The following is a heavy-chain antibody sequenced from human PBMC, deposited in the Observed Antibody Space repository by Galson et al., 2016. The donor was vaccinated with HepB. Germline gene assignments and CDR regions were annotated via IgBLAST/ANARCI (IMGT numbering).Heavy chain of an antibody. J-gene: IGHJ5*02. D-gene: IGHD2-2*01. CDR3: ARDRSLGYCSGTSCFNWLDP. V-gene: IGHV3-33*01. Sequence: SLRLSCAASGFVFSSYGMHWVRQAPGKGLEWVAAIWYDGTNEFYADSVKGRFTISRDNSKNTLYLQINSLRAEDTAIYYCARDRSLGYCSGTSCFNWLDPWGQGTLVTVSS. CDR1: GFVFSSYG. CDR2: IWYDGTNE.